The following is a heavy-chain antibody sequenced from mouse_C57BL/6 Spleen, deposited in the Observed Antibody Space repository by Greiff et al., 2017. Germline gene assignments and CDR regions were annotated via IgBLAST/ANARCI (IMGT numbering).Heavy chain of an antibody. CDR1: GYTFTDYE. J-gene: IGHJ4*01. CDR3: TRLMVITTDYYAMDY. CDR2: IDPETGGT. Sequence: QVQLQQPGAELVRPGASVTLSCKASGYTFTDYEMHWVKQTPVHGLEWIGAIDPETGGTAYNQKFKGKAILTADKSSSTAYMQLRSLTSEDSAVYYCTRLMVITTDYYAMDYWGQGTSVTVSS. V-gene: IGHV1-15*01. D-gene: IGHD1-1*01.